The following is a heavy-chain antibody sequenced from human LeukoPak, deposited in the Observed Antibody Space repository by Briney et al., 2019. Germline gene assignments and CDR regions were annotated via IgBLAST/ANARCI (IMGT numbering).Heavy chain of an antibody. V-gene: IGHV1-2*02. CDR2: INPDSGGT. CDR1: GYTFTGYY. D-gene: IGHD3-9*01. J-gene: IGHJ1*01. Sequence: GASVKASCKASGYTFTGYYMHWVRQAPGQGLEWMGWINPDSGGTNYAQKFQGRVTMTRDTSISTAYMELSRLRSDDTAVYYCARADGYYDILTGYYLVAEYFQHWGQGTLVTVSS. CDR3: ARADGYYDILTGYYLVAEYFQH.